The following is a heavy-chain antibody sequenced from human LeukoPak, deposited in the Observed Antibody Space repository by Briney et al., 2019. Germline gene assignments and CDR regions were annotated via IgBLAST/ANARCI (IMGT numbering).Heavy chain of an antibody. J-gene: IGHJ4*02. CDR3: ARGGSSGWYFGLDY. CDR2: IYYSGST. Sequence: PSETLSLTCTVSGGSISSYYGSWIRQPPGKGLEWIGYIYYSGSTNYNPSLKSRVTISVDTSKNQFSLKLSSVTAADTAVYYCARGGSSGWYFGLDYWGQGTLVTVSS. D-gene: IGHD6-19*01. V-gene: IGHV4-59*01. CDR1: GGSISSYY.